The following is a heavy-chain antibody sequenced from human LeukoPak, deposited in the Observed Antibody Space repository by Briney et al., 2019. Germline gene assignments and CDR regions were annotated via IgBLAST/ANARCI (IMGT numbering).Heavy chain of an antibody. J-gene: IGHJ6*02. Sequence: GGSLRLSCAVPGFTFSNYGMHWVRQAPGKGLEWVAVISYDGSNKYYADSVKGRFTISRDNSKNTLYLQMNSLRAEDTAVYYCAKDGITGTAGYWYYYYGMDAWGQGTTVTVSS. CDR2: ISYDGSNK. V-gene: IGHV3-30*18. CDR1: GFTFSNYG. CDR3: AKDGITGTAGYWYYYYGMDA. D-gene: IGHD1-20*01.